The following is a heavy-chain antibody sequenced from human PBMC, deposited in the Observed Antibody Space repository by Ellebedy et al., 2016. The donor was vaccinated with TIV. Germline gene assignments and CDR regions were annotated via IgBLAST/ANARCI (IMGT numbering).Heavy chain of an antibody. J-gene: IGHJ6*02. CDR2: IYPGDSDT. CDR3: ARRMGRGVKGKFPLDA. CDR1: GYMFSTYW. D-gene: IGHD3-10*01. Sequence: GASLKISCEASGYMFSTYWNAWVRQMPGTGLEWLGLIYPGDSDTTYSPSFRGQVTMSVDKSINTVYLQWNSLKASDTAMYYCARRMGRGVKGKFPLDAWGQGTTVIVSS. V-gene: IGHV5-51*01.